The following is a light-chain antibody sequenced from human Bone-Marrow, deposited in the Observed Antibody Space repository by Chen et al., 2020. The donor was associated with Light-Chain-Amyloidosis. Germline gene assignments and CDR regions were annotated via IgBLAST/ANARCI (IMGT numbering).Light chain of an antibody. CDR1: GGRIASNY. Sequence: NFMLTQPHSVSESPGKTVTISCTRSGGRIASNYVQWYQQRPGSSPTTVIYEHNQRPSGVPDRFSGSIDTSSNSASLTISGLKTEDEAYYYCQSYDATNQVFGGGTKLTVL. CDR2: EHN. V-gene: IGLV6-57*01. CDR3: QSYDATNQV. J-gene: IGLJ2*01.